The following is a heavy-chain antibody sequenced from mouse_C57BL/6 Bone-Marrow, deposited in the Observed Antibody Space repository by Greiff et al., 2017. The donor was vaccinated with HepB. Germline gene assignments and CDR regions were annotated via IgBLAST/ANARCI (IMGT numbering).Heavy chain of an antibody. V-gene: IGHV4-1*01. CDR3: ARWDSGSSYGFAD. J-gene: IGHJ3*01. D-gene: IGHD1-1*01. CDR1: GFDFSSYW. Sequence: DVKLQESGGGLVQPGGSLKLSCAASGFDFSSYWMSWVRRAPGKGLEWIGEINPDSSTINYAPSLKDKYTITTDNANNTSYLPMSKVRSEDTAVSYCARWDSGSSYGFADWGTATLVTVSA. CDR2: INPDSSTI.